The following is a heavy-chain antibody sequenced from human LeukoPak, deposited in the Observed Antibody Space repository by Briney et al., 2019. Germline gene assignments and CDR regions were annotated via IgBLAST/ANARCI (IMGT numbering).Heavy chain of an antibody. Sequence: GSLRLSCAASEFAFSSYGMHWVRQAPGKGLEWVSSISSTGTYKYYADSVKGRFTISRDNAKNSLYLQMNSLRAEDTAVYYCASDCSSTCSYYYYHMDVWGKGTTVTVSS. V-gene: IGHV3-21*01. J-gene: IGHJ6*03. CDR1: EFAFSSYG. CDR3: ASDCSSTCSYYYYHMDV. CDR2: ISSTGTYK. D-gene: IGHD6-13*01.